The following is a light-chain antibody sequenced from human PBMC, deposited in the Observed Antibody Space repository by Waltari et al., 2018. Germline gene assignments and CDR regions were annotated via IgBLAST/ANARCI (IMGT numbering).Light chain of an antibody. CDR2: EVS. CDR3: SSYAGGSWV. Sequence: QSALTQPASVSGSPGQSITLSCTGPSSDIGTYNLVSWCQQYPGKVPKLIIYEVSKRPSGVSNHFSGSKSGNTASLTISGLQAEDEAHYYCSSYAGGSWVFGRGTKVTVL. CDR1: SSDIGTYNL. V-gene: IGLV2-23*02. J-gene: IGLJ3*02.